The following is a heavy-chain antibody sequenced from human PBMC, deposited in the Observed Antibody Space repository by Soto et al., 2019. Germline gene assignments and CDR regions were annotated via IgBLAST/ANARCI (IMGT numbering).Heavy chain of an antibody. D-gene: IGHD4-17*01. CDR3: ARGAVYGDYGY. Sequence: SETLSLTCAVYGGSFSGYYWSWIRQPPGKGLEWIGEINHSGSTNYNPSLKSRVTISVDTSKNQFSLKLSSVTAADTAVYYCARGAVYGDYGYWGQGTLVTVSS. J-gene: IGHJ4*02. CDR1: GGSFSGYY. CDR2: INHSGST. V-gene: IGHV4-34*01.